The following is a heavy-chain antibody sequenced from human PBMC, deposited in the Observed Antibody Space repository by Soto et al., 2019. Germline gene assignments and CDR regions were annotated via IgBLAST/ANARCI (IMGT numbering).Heavy chain of an antibody. CDR2: MYIAGNT. CDR1: GDSVSSYF. D-gene: IGHD2-2*01. J-gene: IGHJ6*02. Sequence: QVRLQESGPGLVKPSETLSLTCTVSGDSVSSYFRSWIRQPAGKGLEWIGRMYIAGNTNYNPSLKSRVTMSLDTAKNHFSLRLKSVTAADTAVYFCARVSGIVVVPAAAATAPSFGLDVWGQGTTVTVSS. CDR3: ARVSGIVVVPAAAATAPSFGLDV. V-gene: IGHV4-4*07.